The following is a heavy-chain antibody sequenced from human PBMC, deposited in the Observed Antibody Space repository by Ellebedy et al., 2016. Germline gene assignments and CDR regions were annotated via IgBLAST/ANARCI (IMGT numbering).Heavy chain of an antibody. Sequence: GGSLRLSXAASGFTFSDYHMSWIRQAPGKGLEWIAYISSSGSSQEYVDSVKGRFTISRDNAKNSLYLQMNSLRAEDTAVYYCARGGWLLSGYWGQGTLVTVSS. CDR3: ARGGWLLSGY. J-gene: IGHJ4*02. D-gene: IGHD3-3*01. CDR1: GFTFSDYH. CDR2: ISSSGSSQ. V-gene: IGHV3-11*04.